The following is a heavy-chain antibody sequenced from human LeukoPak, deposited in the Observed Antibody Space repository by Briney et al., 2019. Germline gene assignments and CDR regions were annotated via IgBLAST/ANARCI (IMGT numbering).Heavy chain of an antibody. CDR3: ARHDRDYTTSSGTIDY. CDR2: IYYRGRT. Sequence: SETLSLTCTVSGGSISDYYWSWIRQPPGKGLEWIGFIYYRGRTNYNPSLKSRVTISVDTSKNQFSLQLTSVTAADTDVYYCARHDRDYTTSSGTIDYWGQGNLVTVSS. D-gene: IGHD6-6*01. V-gene: IGHV4-59*08. CDR1: GGSISDYY. J-gene: IGHJ4*02.